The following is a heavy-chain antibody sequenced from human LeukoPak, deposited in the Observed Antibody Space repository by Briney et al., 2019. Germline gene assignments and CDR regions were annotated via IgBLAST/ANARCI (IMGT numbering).Heavy chain of an antibody. V-gene: IGHV3-23*01. J-gene: IGHJ4*02. CDR1: GFTFSTNA. D-gene: IGHD7-27*01. CDR3: AKDLHYWGCDY. Sequence: GGSLRLSCAASGFTFSTNAMSWVRQAPGKGLEWVSGIGDRLSDTYYADSVKGRFTISKDNSKNTLYLQMNSLRAEDTAVYYCAKDLHYWGCDYWGQGTLVTVSS. CDR2: IGDRLSDT.